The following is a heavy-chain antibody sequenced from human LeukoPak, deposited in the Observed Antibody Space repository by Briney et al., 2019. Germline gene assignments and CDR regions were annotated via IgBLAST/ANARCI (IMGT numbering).Heavy chain of an antibody. Sequence: SETLSLTCSVSGGSIRSYYWSWIRRPPGKGLEWIGYIYYSGSTNYNSSIKSRVTISVDTSKNQFSLRLSSVTAADTAVYYCARHGSVTTPFDYWGQGTLVTVSS. V-gene: IGHV4-59*08. CDR3: ARHGSVTTPFDY. J-gene: IGHJ4*02. D-gene: IGHD4-17*01. CDR2: IYYSGST. CDR1: GGSIRSYY.